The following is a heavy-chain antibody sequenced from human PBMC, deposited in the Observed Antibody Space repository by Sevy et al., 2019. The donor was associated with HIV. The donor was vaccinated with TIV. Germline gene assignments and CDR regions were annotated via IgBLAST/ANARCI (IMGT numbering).Heavy chain of an antibody. CDR3: ARTGGSWALRY. CDR1: GFIFSDYY. J-gene: IGHJ4*02. CDR2: ISGSGNTI. V-gene: IGHV3-11*01. D-gene: IGHD1-26*01. Sequence: GGYLRLSCAASGFIFSDYYMSWIRQAPGKGLEWVSYISGSGNTIYYADSVKGRFTISRDNAKDSLYLQMNSLRAEDTAVYYCARTGGSWALRYWGQGGLVTVSS.